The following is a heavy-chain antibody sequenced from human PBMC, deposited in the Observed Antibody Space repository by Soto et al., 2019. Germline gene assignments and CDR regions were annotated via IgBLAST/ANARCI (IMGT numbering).Heavy chain of an antibody. V-gene: IGHV4-59*12. CDR2: IYYTGST. CDR1: GGSIRPYY. J-gene: IGHJ4*02. D-gene: IGHD6-6*01. Sequence: QVQLQESGPGLVKPSETLSLTCTVFGGSIRPYYWSWIRQPPGKELEWIGYIYYTGSTNYSPSLMSRVTMSLDTSKTLLSLKLNSVTAADTAVYYCARGSPLSSSFPLDYWGQGSLVAVSS. CDR3: ARGSPLSSSFPLDY.